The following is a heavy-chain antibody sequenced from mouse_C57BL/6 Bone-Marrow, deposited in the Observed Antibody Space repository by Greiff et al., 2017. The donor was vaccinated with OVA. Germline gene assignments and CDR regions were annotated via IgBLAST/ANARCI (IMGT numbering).Heavy chain of an antibody. CDR2: INPYNGDT. V-gene: IGHV1-20*01. D-gene: IGHD1-1*01. CDR1: GYSFTGYF. J-gene: IGHJ4*01. Sequence: EVHLVESGPELVKPGDSVKISCKASGYSFTGYFMNWVMQSHGKSLEWIGRINPYNGDTFYNQKFKGKATLTVDKSSSTAHMELRSLTSEDSAVYYCARGYYGSSPYYAMDYWGQGTSVTVSS. CDR3: ARGYYGSSPYYAMDY.